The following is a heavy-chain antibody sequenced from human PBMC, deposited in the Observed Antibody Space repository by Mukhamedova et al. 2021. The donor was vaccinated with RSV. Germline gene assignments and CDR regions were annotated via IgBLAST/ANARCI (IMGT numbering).Heavy chain of an antibody. CDR3: ARIRVQQWLVLGNYYYGM. CDR1: SSYA. D-gene: IGHD6-19*01. Sequence: SSYAMHWVRQAPGKGLEWVAVISYDGSNKYYADSVKGRFTISRDNSKNTLYLQMNSLRAEDTAVYYRARIRVQQWLVLGNYYYGM. CDR2: ISYDGSNK. J-gene: IGHJ6*01. V-gene: IGHV3-30-3*01.